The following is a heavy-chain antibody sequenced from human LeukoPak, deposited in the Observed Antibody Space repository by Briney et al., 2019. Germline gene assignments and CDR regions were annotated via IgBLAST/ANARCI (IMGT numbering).Heavy chain of an antibody. CDR3: AKSPAKSRVPTGFDP. V-gene: IGHV3-30*18. CDR2: ISYDGSNK. CDR1: GFTFSSYG. J-gene: IGHJ5*02. D-gene: IGHD6-6*01. Sequence: GRSLRLSCAASGFTFSSYGMHWVRQAPGKGLEWVAVISYDGSNKYYADSVKGRFTISRDNSKNTLYLQMNSLRAEDTAVYYCAKSPAKSRVPTGFDPWGQGTLVTVSS.